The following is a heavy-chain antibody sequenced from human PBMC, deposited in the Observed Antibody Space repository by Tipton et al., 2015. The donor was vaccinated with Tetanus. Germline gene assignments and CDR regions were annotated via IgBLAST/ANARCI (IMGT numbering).Heavy chain of an antibody. CDR2: ITTGGGST. Sequence: SLRLSCAASEFTSSISSMSWVRQAPGKGLEWLSAITTGGGSTYYADSVKGRFTIPSGTSKNTLNLQMTSLRAEDTAIYFCTKDRSGPSPYWGQGTLVTVSS. CDR3: TKDRSGPSPY. J-gene: IGHJ4*02. CDR1: EFTSSISS. D-gene: IGHD1-26*01. V-gene: IGHV3-23*01.